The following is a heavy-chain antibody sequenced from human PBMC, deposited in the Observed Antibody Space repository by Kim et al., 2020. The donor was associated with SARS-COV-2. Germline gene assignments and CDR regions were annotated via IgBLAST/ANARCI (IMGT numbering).Heavy chain of an antibody. CDR1: GFTFSSYS. D-gene: IGHD2-21*02. J-gene: IGHJ3*02. CDR2: ISSSSSTI. V-gene: IGHV3-48*02. Sequence: GGSLRLSCAASGFTFSSYSMNWVRQAPGKGLEWVSYISSSSSTIYYADSVKGRFTISRDNAKNSLYLQMNSLRDEDTAVYYCARDQMIFWYGGNSDAFDIWGQGTMVTVSS. CDR3: ARDQMIFWYGGNSDAFDI.